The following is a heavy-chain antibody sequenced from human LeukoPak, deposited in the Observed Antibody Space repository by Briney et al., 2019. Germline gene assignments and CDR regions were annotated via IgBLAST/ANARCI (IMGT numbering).Heavy chain of an antibody. D-gene: IGHD2/OR15-2a*01. J-gene: IGHJ4*02. CDR1: GFTFSSYA. CDR3: ARGVAFYYFDY. V-gene: IGHV3-30*19. Sequence: PGGSLRLSCAASGFTFSSYAMHWVRQAPGKGLEWVAVILYDGSNKYYADSVKGRFTISRDNSKNTLHLQMNSLRAEDTAVYYCARGVAFYYFDYWGQGTLVTVSS. CDR2: ILYDGSNK.